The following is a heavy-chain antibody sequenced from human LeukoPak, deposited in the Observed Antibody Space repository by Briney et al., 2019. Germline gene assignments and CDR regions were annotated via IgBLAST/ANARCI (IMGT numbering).Heavy chain of an antibody. V-gene: IGHV4-34*01. CDR1: GGSFSGYY. CDR2: INHSGST. D-gene: IGHD3-22*01. J-gene: IGHJ4*02. Sequence: SETLSLTCAVYGGSFSGYYWSWIRQPPGKGLEWIGEINHSGSTNYNPSLKSRVTISVDTSKNQFSLSLSSVTAADTAVYYCARTIPDSSGYYYSDYWGQGTLVTVSS. CDR3: ARTIPDSSGYYYSDY.